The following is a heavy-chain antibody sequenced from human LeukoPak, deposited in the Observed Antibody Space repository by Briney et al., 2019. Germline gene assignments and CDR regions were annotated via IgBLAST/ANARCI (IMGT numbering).Heavy chain of an antibody. D-gene: IGHD3-3*01. CDR2: IYTSGST. V-gene: IGHV4-4*07. CDR3: ARAVGSWSGSGMDV. Sequence: SETLCLTCTVSGGSIRSYYWSWIRQPAGKGLEWSGGIYTSGSTNYNPSLKSRVTMSVDTSKNQFSLKLSSVTAADTAVYYCARAVGSWSGSGMDVWGQGTTVTVSS. CDR1: GGSIRSYY. J-gene: IGHJ6*02.